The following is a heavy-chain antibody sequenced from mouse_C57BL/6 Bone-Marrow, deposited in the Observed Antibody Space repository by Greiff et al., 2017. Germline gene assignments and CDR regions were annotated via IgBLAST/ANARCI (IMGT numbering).Heavy chain of an antibody. CDR1: GYTFTSYW. CDR2: IHPNSGST. D-gene: IGHD1-1*01. CDR3: ARGDTELHSLDY. V-gene: IGHV1-64*01. Sequence: QVQLQQPGAELVKPGASVKLSCKASGYTFTSYWMHWVKQRPGQGLEWIGMIHPNSGSTNYNEKFKSKATLTVDKSSSTAYMQLSSLTSEDAAVYYCARGDTELHSLDYWGQGTTRTVSS. J-gene: IGHJ2*01.